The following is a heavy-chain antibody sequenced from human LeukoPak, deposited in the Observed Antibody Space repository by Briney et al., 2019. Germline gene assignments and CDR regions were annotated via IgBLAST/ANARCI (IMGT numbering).Heavy chain of an antibody. CDR1: GFTFSNYA. CDR2: IRSTSGTT. D-gene: IGHD6-13*01. CDR3: ARADRYGTTWYGRVDY. J-gene: IGHJ4*02. Sequence: PGGSLRLSCGASGFTFSNYAMSWVRQAPGKGLESVSDIRSTSGTTAYADSVKGRFTISRDNSRNTLYLQMNSLRAEDTAVYYCARADRYGTTWYGRVDYWGQGTLVTVSS. V-gene: IGHV3-23*01.